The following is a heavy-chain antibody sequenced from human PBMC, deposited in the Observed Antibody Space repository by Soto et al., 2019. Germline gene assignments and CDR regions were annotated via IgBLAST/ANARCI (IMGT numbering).Heavy chain of an antibody. J-gene: IGHJ6*02. CDR3: ARGRVSIGEYYYYYYGMDV. Sequence: SETLSLTCAVYGGSFSGYYWSWIRQPPGKGLEWIGEINHSGSTNYNPSLKSRVTISVDTSKNQFSLKLSSVTAADTAVYYCARGRVSIGEYYYYYYGMDVWGQGTTVT. CDR1: GGSFSGYY. CDR2: INHSGST. D-gene: IGHD3-10*01. V-gene: IGHV4-34*01.